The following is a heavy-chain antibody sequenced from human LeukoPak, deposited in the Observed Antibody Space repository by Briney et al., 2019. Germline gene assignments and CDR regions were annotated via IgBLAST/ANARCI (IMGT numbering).Heavy chain of an antibody. CDR2: IYPGDSDT. CDR3: ARRVRGNLDY. CDR1: GYSFSNYW. D-gene: IGHD2-15*01. J-gene: IGHJ4*02. Sequence: GESLKISCKGPGYSFSNYWIAWVRQMPGKGLELMGIIYPGDSDTRYSPSFQGQATISVDKSISTAYLQWSSLKASDTAMYYCARRVRGNLDYWGQGTLVTVSS. V-gene: IGHV5-51*01.